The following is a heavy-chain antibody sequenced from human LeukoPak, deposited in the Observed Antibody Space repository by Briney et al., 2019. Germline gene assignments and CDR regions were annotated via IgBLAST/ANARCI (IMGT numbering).Heavy chain of an antibody. D-gene: IGHD3-9*01. CDR3: ARGPLTRHYDILTGYKSPPFDY. J-gene: IGHJ4*02. CDR1: GYTFTGYY. V-gene: IGHV1-2*02. CDR2: INPNSGGT. Sequence: ASVKVSCKASGYTFTGYYMHWVRQVPGQGLEWMGWINPNSGGTNYAQKFQGRVTMTRDTSISTAYMELSRLRSDDTAVYYCARGPLTRHYDILTGYKSPPFDYWGQGTLVTVSS.